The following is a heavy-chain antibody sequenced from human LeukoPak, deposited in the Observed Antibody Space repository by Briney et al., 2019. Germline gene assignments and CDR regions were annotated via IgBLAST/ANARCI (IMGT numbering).Heavy chain of an antibody. D-gene: IGHD3-22*01. CDR3: ARIDRAYYYVYYYYGMDV. Sequence: GTSVKVSCKASGYTFTSYAMHWVRQAPGQRLEWMGWINAGNGNTKYSQKFQGRVTITRDTSASTAYMELSSLRSEDTAVYYCARIDRAYYYVYYYYGMDVWGQGTTVTVSS. V-gene: IGHV1-3*01. CDR1: GYTFTSYA. CDR2: INAGNGNT. J-gene: IGHJ6*02.